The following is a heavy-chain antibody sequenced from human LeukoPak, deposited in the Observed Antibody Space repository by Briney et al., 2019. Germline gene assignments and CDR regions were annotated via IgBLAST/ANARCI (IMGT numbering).Heavy chain of an antibody. D-gene: IGHD3-10*01. CDR2: INNDGSTT. CDR1: GFTFANTW. V-gene: IGHV3-74*01. Sequence: GGSLRLSCAASGFTFANTWMHWVRQAPGKGLVWVSLINNDGSTTNYAGSVEGRFTISRDNAKNTVYLQMNSLRAEDTAVYYCAIGGTYGSGSWGQGTLVTVSS. J-gene: IGHJ4*02. CDR3: AIGGTYGSGS.